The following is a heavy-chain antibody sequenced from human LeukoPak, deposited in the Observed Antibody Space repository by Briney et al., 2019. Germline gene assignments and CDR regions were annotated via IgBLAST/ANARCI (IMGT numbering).Heavy chain of an antibody. CDR2: IYYSGST. J-gene: IGHJ4*02. D-gene: IGHD3-10*01. CDR1: GGSISSSSYY. CDR3: ARTRIGSLWLGELFDY. V-gene: IGHV4-39*07. Sequence: SETLSLTCTVSGGSISSSSYYWGWIRQPPGKGLEWIGSIYYSGSTYYNPSLKSRVTISVDTSKNQFSLKLSSVTAADTAVYYCARTRIGSLWLGELFDYWGQGTLVTVSS.